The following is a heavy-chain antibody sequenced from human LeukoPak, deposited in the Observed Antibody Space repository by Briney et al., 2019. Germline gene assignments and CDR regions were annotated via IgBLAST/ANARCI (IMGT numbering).Heavy chain of an antibody. J-gene: IGHJ4*02. Sequence: ASVKVSCKASGYTFTSYYVHWVRQAPGQGLEWMGIINPSGGSTSYAQKFQGRVTMTRDTSTSTVYMELSSLRSEDTAVYYCAREHCSSTSCYWRDFDYWGQGTLVTVSS. CDR3: AREHCSSTSCYWRDFDY. V-gene: IGHV1-46*01. CDR2: INPSGGST. CDR1: GYTFTSYY. D-gene: IGHD2-2*01.